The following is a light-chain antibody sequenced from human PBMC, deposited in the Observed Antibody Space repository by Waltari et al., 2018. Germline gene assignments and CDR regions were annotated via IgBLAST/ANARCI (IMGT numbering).Light chain of an antibody. J-gene: IGKJ1*01. V-gene: IGKV3-20*01. CDR3: QHYVRLPAT. CDR1: QSVSRT. Sequence: EIVLTQSPGTLSLSPGERATLSCRASQSVSRTLAWYQQKPGQAPKLLIYGASIRATGIPERFTGSGSGTDFSLTISSLGPEDFEIYFCQHYVRLPATFGQGTKVEIK. CDR2: GAS.